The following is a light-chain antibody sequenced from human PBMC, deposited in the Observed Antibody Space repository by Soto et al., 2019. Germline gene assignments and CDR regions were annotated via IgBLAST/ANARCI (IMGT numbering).Light chain of an antibody. CDR1: QSVSSN. CDR2: GAS. V-gene: IGKV3-15*01. J-gene: IGKJ3*01. CDR3: RQYNNWPFT. Sequence: EIVMTQSPATLSVARGERATLSCRASQSVSSNLAWYQQKPGQAPRLLIYGASTRATGIPARFSGGGSGTEFTLNISSLQSEDFAVYYCRQYNNWPFTFGPGTKVDIK.